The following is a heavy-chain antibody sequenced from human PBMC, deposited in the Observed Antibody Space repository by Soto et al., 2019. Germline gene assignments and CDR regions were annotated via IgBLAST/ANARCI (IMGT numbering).Heavy chain of an antibody. V-gene: IGHV3-48*02. CDR2: ISSSSSTI. D-gene: IGHD3-16*01. Sequence: EVQLVESGGRLVQPGGSLRLSCAASGFTLSSYSMNWARQAPGKGLEWVSYISSSSSTIYYADSVKGRFTISRDNAKNSLYLQMNRLRDEDTAVYYCVRGGAFKSDYWGQGTLVTVSS. CDR3: VRGGAFKSDY. J-gene: IGHJ4*02. CDR1: GFTLSSYS.